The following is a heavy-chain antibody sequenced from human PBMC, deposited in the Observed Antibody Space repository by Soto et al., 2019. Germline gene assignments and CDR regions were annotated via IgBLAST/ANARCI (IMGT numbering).Heavy chain of an antibody. Sequence: PGGSLRLSCAASGFTFSSYAMHWVRQAPGKGLEWVAVISYDGSNKYYADSVKGRFTISRDNSKNTLYLQMNSLRAEDTAVYYCARIPYHLRYFDWLPDYWGQGTLVTVSS. D-gene: IGHD3-9*01. J-gene: IGHJ4*02. CDR1: GFTFSSYA. CDR3: ARIPYHLRYFDWLPDY. CDR2: ISYDGSNK. V-gene: IGHV3-30-3*01.